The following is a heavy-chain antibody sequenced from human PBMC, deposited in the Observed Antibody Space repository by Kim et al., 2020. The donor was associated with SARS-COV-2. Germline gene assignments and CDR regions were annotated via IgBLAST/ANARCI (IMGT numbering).Heavy chain of an antibody. CDR1: GFTFSSYG. CDR2: ISYDGSNK. V-gene: IGHV3-30*18. Sequence: GGSLRLSCAASGFTFSSYGMHWVRQAPGKGLEWVAVISYDGSNKYYADSVKGRFTISRDNSKNTLYLQMNSLRAEDTAVYYCAKDALAQWLGPIDYWGQGTLVTVSS. CDR3: AKDALAQWLGPIDY. D-gene: IGHD6-19*01. J-gene: IGHJ4*02.